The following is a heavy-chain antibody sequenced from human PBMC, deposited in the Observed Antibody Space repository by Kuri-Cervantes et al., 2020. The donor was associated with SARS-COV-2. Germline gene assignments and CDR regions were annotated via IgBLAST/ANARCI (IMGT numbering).Heavy chain of an antibody. Sequence: GESLKISCTASGFTFSNYAMSWVRQAPGKGLDWVSAISDTGSHTYYADSVKGRFPISRDNSKNTLFLQMSSLRAEDTALYYCAKSPFRFGESPFDDWGLGTLVTVSS. CDR1: GFTFSNYA. CDR3: AKSPFRFGESPFDD. CDR2: ISDTGSHT. J-gene: IGHJ4*02. D-gene: IGHD3-10*01. V-gene: IGHV3-23*01.